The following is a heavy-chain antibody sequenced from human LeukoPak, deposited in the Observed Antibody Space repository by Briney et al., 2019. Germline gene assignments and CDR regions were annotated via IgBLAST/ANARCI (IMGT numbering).Heavy chain of an antibody. CDR3: AKDRSIAAGDDAFDI. Sequence: PGRSLRLSCAASGFTFDDYAMHWVRQAPGKGLEWVSGISWNSGSIGYADSVKGRFTISRDNAKNSLYLQMNSLRAEDTALYYCAKDRSIAAGDDAFDIWGQGTMVTVSS. V-gene: IGHV3-9*01. CDR2: ISWNSGSI. CDR1: GFTFDDYA. J-gene: IGHJ3*02. D-gene: IGHD6-13*01.